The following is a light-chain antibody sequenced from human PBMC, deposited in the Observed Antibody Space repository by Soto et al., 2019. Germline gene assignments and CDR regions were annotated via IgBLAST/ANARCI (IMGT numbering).Light chain of an antibody. CDR3: QQYNSYSL. CDR1: QSIRSW. V-gene: IGKV1-5*01. CDR2: DAS. J-gene: IGKJ1*01. Sequence: DIQMTQSPSTLSASVGDRVTITCRASQSIRSWLAWYQQKPGKAPKLLIYDASSLESGVPSRFSGSGSGTEFTLTISSLQPDDFATYYCQQYNSYSLFGQGTKVEIK.